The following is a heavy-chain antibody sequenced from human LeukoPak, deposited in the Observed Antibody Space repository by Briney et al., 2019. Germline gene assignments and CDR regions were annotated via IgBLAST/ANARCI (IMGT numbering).Heavy chain of an antibody. CDR3: ARDPVGGSTIFDY. Sequence: SQTLSLTRAISGDSVSSNSAALNWIRQSPSRGLEWLGRTYYRSKLYYDYAVAVKSRISINPDTSKNQFSLQLSSVTPEDTAVYYCARDPVGGSTIFDYWGQGTLVTVSS. D-gene: IGHD1-26*01. CDR2: TYYRSKLYY. CDR1: GDSVSSNSAA. V-gene: IGHV6-1*01. J-gene: IGHJ4*02.